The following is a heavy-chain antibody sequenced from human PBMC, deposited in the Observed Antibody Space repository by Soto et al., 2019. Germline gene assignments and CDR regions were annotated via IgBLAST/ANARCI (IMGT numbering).Heavy chain of an antibody. CDR2: IYYSGST. CDR1: GGSVSSGSYY. Sequence: SETLSLTCTVSGGSVSSGSYYWSWVRQPPGKGLEWIGYIYYSGSTNYNPSLKSRVTISVDTSKNQFSLKLSSVTAADTAVYYCARFITMVRGVTPLYGMDVWGQGTTVTVSS. J-gene: IGHJ6*02. CDR3: ARFITMVRGVTPLYGMDV. D-gene: IGHD3-10*01. V-gene: IGHV4-61*01.